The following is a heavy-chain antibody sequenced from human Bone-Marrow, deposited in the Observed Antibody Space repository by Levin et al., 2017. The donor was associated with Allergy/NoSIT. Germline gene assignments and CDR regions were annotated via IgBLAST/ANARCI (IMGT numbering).Heavy chain of an antibody. Sequence: SQTLSLPCSVSGGSIRSSTHYWAWVRQPPGKGLEWVGSIYYTGPSYYKLSLKSRVTISVDRSKNQFSLKLTSVTAADTAVYYCAREADLIGARAPFDYWGQGTLVSVSS. D-gene: IGHD6-6*01. V-gene: IGHV4-39*07. CDR2: IYYTGPS. CDR3: AREADLIGARAPFDY. CDR1: GGSIRSSTHY. J-gene: IGHJ4*02.